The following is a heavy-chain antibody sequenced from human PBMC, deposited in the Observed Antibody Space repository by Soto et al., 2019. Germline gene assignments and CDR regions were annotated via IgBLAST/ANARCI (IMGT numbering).Heavy chain of an antibody. V-gene: IGHV4-34*01. D-gene: IGHD6-13*01. J-gene: IGHJ1*01. CDR2: INHSGST. CDR1: GGSFSNYY. Sequence: SVTCAVYGGSFSNYYWRWISQPPGKGLEWIGEINHSGSTNYNPSRKSRVTISVDTSKNQFSLNLSSVTAADTAVYYCAREGRQQLLVRQYFHHWGQGTLVTVS. CDR3: AREGRQQLLVRQYFHH.